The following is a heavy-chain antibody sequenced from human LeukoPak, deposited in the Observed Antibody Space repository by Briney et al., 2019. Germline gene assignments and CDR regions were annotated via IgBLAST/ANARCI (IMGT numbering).Heavy chain of an antibody. CDR3: ARGDGPGRRIAAAGRTFDY. Sequence: SETLSLTCTVSGGSISSSSYYWGWIRQPPGKGLEWIGEINHSGSTNYNPSLKSRVTISVDTSKNQFSLKLSSVTAADTAVYYCARGDGPGRRIAAAGRTFDYWGQGTLVTVSS. J-gene: IGHJ4*02. CDR1: GGSISSSSYY. CDR2: INHSGST. V-gene: IGHV4-39*07. D-gene: IGHD6-13*01.